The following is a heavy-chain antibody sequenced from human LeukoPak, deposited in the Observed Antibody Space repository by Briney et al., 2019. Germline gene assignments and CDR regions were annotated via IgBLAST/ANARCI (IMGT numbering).Heavy chain of an antibody. CDR3: AKDRHDGIAARILFDY. J-gene: IGHJ4*02. Sequence: GGSLRLSCAASGFTFSRYWMSWVRQAPGKGLEWVANIKEDGSEKYYVDSVEGRFTISRDNARKSLYLQMNSLRAEDTAVYYCAKDRHDGIAARILFDYWGQGTLVTVSS. CDR1: GFTFSRYW. V-gene: IGHV3-7*01. D-gene: IGHD6-6*01. CDR2: IKEDGSEK.